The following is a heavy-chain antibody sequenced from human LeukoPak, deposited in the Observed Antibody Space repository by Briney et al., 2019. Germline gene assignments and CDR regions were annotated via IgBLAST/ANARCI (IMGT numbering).Heavy chain of an antibody. D-gene: IGHD3-22*01. CDR3: ARSAYYYDSSGYTDDAFDI. V-gene: IGHV3-23*01. CDR1: EFTFNNYA. Sequence: TGGSLRLSCAASEFTFNNYAMSWVRQAPGKGLEWVSTISGSGVSTYYADSVKGRFTISRDNSKNTLYLQMNSLRAEDTAVYYCARSAYYYDSSGYTDDAFDIWGQGTMVTVSS. J-gene: IGHJ3*02. CDR2: ISGSGVST.